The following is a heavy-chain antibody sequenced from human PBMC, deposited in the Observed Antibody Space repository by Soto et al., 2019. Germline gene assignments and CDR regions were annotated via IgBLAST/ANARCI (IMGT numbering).Heavy chain of an antibody. D-gene: IGHD1-7*01. CDR1: GGSFSGYY. Sequence: SETLSLTCAVYGGSFSGYYWSWIRQPPGKGLEWIGEINHSGSTNYNPSLKSRVTISVDTSKNQFSLKLSSVTAADTAVYYCAGLGITGTKVDYWGQGTLVTVS. CDR2: INHSGST. V-gene: IGHV4-34*01. J-gene: IGHJ4*02. CDR3: AGLGITGTKVDY.